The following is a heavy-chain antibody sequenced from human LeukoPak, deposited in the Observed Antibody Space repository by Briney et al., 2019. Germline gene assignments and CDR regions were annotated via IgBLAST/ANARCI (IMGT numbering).Heavy chain of an antibody. Sequence: GESLQISCTGSGYRFTNYWIGWVRPMTGKGLEWMGNIYPGESDTRYSPSFQGQVTISADKSISTAYLQWSSLKASDTAMYYCARRKGDGYNSPFDYWGQGTLVTVSS. V-gene: IGHV5-51*01. CDR2: IYPGESDT. CDR3: ARRKGDGYNSPFDY. D-gene: IGHD5-24*01. CDR1: GYRFTNYW. J-gene: IGHJ4*02.